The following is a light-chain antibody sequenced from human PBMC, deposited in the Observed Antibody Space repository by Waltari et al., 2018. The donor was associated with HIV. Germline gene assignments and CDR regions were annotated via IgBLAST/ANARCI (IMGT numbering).Light chain of an antibody. Sequence: QSALTQPASVSGSPGQSITLSCTGASSDVCCYYCISWYQPHPGKAPRLIIYEVTNRPSGVSNRFFGSKSANTASLTISGLQADDEADYYCSYTGTNSLHFGGGTKVTVL. J-gene: IGLJ2*01. CDR3: CSYTGTNSLH. CDR1: SSDVCCYYC. V-gene: IGLV2-14*01. CDR2: EVT.